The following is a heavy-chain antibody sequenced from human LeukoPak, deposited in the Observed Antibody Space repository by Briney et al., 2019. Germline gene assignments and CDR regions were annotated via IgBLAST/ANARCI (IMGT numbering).Heavy chain of an antibody. CDR2: ISSSGSTI. J-gene: IGHJ5*02. D-gene: IGHD1-26*01. CDR1: GFTFSDYY. CDR3: AVSVGATSEVFDP. Sequence: GGSLILSCAASGFTFSDYYMSWIRQAPGKGLEWISYISSSGSTIYYADSVMGRFTISRDNAKNSLYLQMNSLRAEYTAVYYCAVSVGATSEVFDPGRERTLVPVSS. V-gene: IGHV3-11*04.